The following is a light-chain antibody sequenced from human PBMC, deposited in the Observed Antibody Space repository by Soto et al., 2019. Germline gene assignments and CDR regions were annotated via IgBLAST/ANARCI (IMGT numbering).Light chain of an antibody. V-gene: IGKV1D-13*01. J-gene: IGKJ4*01. CDR2: DAS. CDR3: QQFDNYPRT. CDR1: QGISSA. Sequence: AIQLTQSPSSLSASVGDRVTITCRASQGISSALVWYQQKPGKAPKLLIYDASTLESGVPSRFSGSGFGTDFTLTISSLQPEDFATYYCQQFDNYPRTFGGGTKVDIK.